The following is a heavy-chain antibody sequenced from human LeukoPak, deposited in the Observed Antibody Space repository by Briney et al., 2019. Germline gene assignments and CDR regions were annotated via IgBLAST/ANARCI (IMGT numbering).Heavy chain of an antibody. CDR2: INHSGST. D-gene: IGHD6-13*01. J-gene: IGHJ4*02. CDR3: ARLRIAAADPKITYYFDY. V-gene: IGHV4-34*01. CDR1: GGSFSGYY. Sequence: SETLSLTCAVYGGSFSGYYWSWIRQPPGKGLEWIGEINHSGSTNYNPSLKSRVTISVDTSKNQFSLKLSSVTAADTAVYYCARLRIAAADPKITYYFDYWGQGTLVTVSS.